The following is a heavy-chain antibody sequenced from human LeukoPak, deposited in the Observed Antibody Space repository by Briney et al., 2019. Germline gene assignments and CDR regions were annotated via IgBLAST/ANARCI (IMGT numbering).Heavy chain of an antibody. CDR3: AREIVGATRTDY. V-gene: IGHV4-39*07. Sequence: SETLSLTCTVSGGSISSSSYYWGWIRQPPGKGLEWIGSIYYSGSTYYNPSLKSRVTISVDTSKNQFSLKLSSVTAADTAVYYCAREIVGATRTDYWGQGTLVTVSS. CDR2: IYYSGST. CDR1: GGSISSSSYY. D-gene: IGHD1-26*01. J-gene: IGHJ4*02.